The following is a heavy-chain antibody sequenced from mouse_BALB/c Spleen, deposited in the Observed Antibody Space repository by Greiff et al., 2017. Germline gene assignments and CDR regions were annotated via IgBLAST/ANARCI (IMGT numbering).Heavy chain of an antibody. J-gene: IGHJ1*01. CDR2: INPGSGGT. V-gene: IGHV1-54*01. D-gene: IGHD1-1*01. Sequence: QVQLQQSGAELVRPGTSVKVSCKASGYAFTNYLIEWVKQRPGQGLEWIGVINPGSGGTNYNGKFKGKATLTADKSSSTAYMQLSSLTSDDSAVYFCARSTVDWYFDVWGAGTTVTVSS. CDR3: ARSTVDWYFDV. CDR1: GYAFTNYL.